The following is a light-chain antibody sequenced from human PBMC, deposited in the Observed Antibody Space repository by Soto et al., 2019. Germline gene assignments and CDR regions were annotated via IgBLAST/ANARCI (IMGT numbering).Light chain of an antibody. CDR2: GAS. CDR1: QSVSNNY. CDR3: QQYGSSGT. Sequence: EIVLTQSPGTLSLSPGERATLSCRASQSVSNNYLAWYQQKPGHAPRLLIYGASNRAAGLPDRFSGSGSGKDFTLTISRLEPEDFAVYYCQQYGSSGTFGQGTKVDIK. J-gene: IGKJ1*01. V-gene: IGKV3-20*01.